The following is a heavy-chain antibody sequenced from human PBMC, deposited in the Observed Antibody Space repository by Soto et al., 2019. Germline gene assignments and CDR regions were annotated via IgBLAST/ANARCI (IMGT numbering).Heavy chain of an antibody. Sequence: ASVKVSCKASGYTFTSYYMHWVRQAPGQGLEWKGKISPSGGSTTYAQKFQGRLRMTRDTSTSTVYMELSSLRSEDTALYYCARVYCSGGGCYGIDYWGQGTLVTVSS. D-gene: IGHD2-15*01. CDR2: ISPSGGST. V-gene: IGHV1-46*01. CDR3: ARVYCSGGGCYGIDY. CDR1: GYTFTSYY. J-gene: IGHJ4*02.